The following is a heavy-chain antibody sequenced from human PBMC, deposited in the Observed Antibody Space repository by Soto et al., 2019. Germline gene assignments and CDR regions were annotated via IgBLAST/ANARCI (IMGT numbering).Heavy chain of an antibody. CDR2: ISYDGSNK. CDR1: GFTFSSYA. Sequence: GGSLRLSTAASGFTFSSYAMHWVRQAPGKGLEWVAVISYDGSNKYYADSVKGRFTISRDNSKNTLYLQMNSLRAEDTAVYYCARDRYDILTGYLYWGQGTLVTVSS. D-gene: IGHD3-9*01. CDR3: ARDRYDILTGYLY. V-gene: IGHV3-30-3*01. J-gene: IGHJ4*02.